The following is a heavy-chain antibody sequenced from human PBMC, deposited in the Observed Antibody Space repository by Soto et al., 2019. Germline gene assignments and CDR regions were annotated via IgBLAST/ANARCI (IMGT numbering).Heavy chain of an antibody. CDR2: ISSSGDSS. D-gene: IGHD2-2*01. V-gene: IGHV3-23*01. J-gene: IGHJ4*02. CDR1: GITFSTSA. CDR3: AKDLTGLQYSTSWCEFGF. Sequence: PGGSLRLSCVGSGITFSTSAMNWVRQAPGKGLEWVSGISSSGDSSHYADSVKGRFTISRDNSKNTVYLQMNSLRAEDTAVYYCAKDLTGLQYSTSWCEFGFWGKGTLVT.